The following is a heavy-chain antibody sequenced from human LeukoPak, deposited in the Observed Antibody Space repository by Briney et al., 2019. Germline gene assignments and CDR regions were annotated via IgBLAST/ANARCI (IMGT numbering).Heavy chain of an antibody. CDR1: GGSISSYY. V-gene: IGHV4-59*01. D-gene: IGHD3-10*01. Sequence: SSETLSLTCSVSGGSISSYYWSWIRQPPGKGLEWIGYIYYSGSTNYNPSLRSRVTISVDTSKDQFSLKLSSVTAADTAVYYCARSGVGPPVTEPFDYWGQGTLVIVFS. J-gene: IGHJ4*02. CDR2: IYYSGST. CDR3: ARSGVGPPVTEPFDY.